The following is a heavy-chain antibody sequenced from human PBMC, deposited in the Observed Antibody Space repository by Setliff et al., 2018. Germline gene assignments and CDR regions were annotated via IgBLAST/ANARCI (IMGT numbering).Heavy chain of an antibody. D-gene: IGHD2-21*01. Sequence: PSETLSLTCTVSGGSISSGGYYWSWIRQHPGKGLEWIGYIYYSGSTYYNPSLKSRVTISVDTSKTQFSLKLSSVTAADTAVYYCARVALVVVIRNAFDIWGQGTMVTVSS. CDR1: GGSISSGGYY. CDR2: IYYSGST. V-gene: IGHV4-31*02. J-gene: IGHJ3*02. CDR3: ARVALVVVIRNAFDI.